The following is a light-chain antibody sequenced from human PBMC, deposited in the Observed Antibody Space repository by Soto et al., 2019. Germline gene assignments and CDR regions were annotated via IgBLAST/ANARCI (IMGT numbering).Light chain of an antibody. CDR1: QSISDN. CDR2: GAS. Sequence: EIVLTQSPAILSVSLGERATLSCLASQSISDNLAWYQQRSGQAPRLLIYGASTRATGVPARFSGSGSGTEFTLTISSLQSDDFAIYYCQQYKSWPPLTFGGGTKVE. V-gene: IGKV3-15*01. J-gene: IGKJ4*01. CDR3: QQYKSWPPLT.